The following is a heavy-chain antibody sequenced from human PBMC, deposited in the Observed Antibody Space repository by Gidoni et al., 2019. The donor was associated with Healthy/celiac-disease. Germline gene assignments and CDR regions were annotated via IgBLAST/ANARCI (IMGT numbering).Heavy chain of an antibody. CDR2: ISSSSSTI. V-gene: IGHV3-48*01. J-gene: IGHJ1*01. D-gene: IGHD4-17*01. Sequence: WVSYISSSSSTIYYADSVKGRFTISRDNAKNSLYLQMNSLRAEDTAVYYCARDDITVTPYFQHWGQGILVTVSS. CDR3: ARDDITVTPYFQH.